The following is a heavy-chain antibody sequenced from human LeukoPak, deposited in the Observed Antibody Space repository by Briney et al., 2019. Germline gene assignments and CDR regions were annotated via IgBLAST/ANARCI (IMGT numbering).Heavy chain of an antibody. CDR2: INHSGNT. D-gene: IGHD2-2*01. Sequence: SETLSLTCAVYGGPFRGYYWSWIRQPPGKGLEWIGEINHSGNTNYNPSLKSRVTMSVDTSKKQFSLKLSSVTAADTAFYYCARRVVVPAAMVRDFYYYMDVWGKGTMVAVS. J-gene: IGHJ6*03. V-gene: IGHV4-34*01. CDR1: GGPFRGYY. CDR3: ARRVVVPAAMVRDFYYYMDV.